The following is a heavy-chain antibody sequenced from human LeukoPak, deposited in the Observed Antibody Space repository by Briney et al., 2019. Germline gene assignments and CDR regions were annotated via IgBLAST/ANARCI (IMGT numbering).Heavy chain of an antibody. J-gene: IGHJ5*02. CDR2: IIPILGIA. Sequence: GASVKVSCKASGGTFSSYAISWVRQAPGQGLEWMGRIIPILGIANYAQKFQGRVTITADKSTSTAYMELSSLRSEDTAVYYCARAHQQLDLGWCDPWGQGTLVTVSS. D-gene: IGHD6-6*01. CDR1: GGTFSSYA. CDR3: ARAHQQLDLGWCDP. V-gene: IGHV1-69*04.